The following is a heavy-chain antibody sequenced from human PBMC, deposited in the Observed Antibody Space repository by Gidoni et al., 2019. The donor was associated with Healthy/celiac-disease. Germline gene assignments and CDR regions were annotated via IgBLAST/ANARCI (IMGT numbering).Heavy chain of an antibody. J-gene: IGHJ4*02. CDR2: IIPIVGTA. CDR1: GGTFSRYA. Sequence: QVQLVQSGAEVQQPGSSVKVSCKASGGTFSRYAISWVRQAPGQGLEWMGGIIPIVGTANYAQKFQGRVTITADESTSTAYMELSSLRSEDTAVYYCAREAHYYDSSGPRFDYWGQGTLVTVSS. D-gene: IGHD3-22*01. V-gene: IGHV1-69*01. CDR3: AREAHYYDSSGPRFDY.